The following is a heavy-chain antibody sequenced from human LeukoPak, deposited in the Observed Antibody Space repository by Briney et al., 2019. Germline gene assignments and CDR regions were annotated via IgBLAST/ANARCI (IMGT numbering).Heavy chain of an antibody. D-gene: IGHD3-9*01. CDR1: GGSFSGYY. J-gene: IGHJ6*03. CDR2: INHSGRT. CDR3: ARIYTTYEILTAYYSPNYMDV. V-gene: IGHV4-34*01. Sequence: SETLSLTCAVYGGSFSGYYWRWIRQPPGKGLEWIGEINHSGRTNYNPSLKSRVTISVDTSKNQFSLKLSSVTAADTAVYYCARIYTTYEILTAYYSPNYMDVWGKGTTVTVSS.